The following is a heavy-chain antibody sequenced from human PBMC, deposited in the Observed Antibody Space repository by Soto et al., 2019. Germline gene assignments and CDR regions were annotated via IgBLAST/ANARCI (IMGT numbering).Heavy chain of an antibody. J-gene: IGHJ5*02. V-gene: IGHV3-9*01. Sequence: GGSLRLSCAASGFTFDDYAMHWVRQAPGKGLEWVSGISRNSGSIGYADSVKGRFTISRDNAKNSLYLQMNSLRAEDTALYYCAKDKGSTSFNWYDPWGQGTLVTVSS. CDR2: ISRNSGSI. CDR1: GFTFDDYA. D-gene: IGHD2-2*01. CDR3: AKDKGSTSFNWYDP.